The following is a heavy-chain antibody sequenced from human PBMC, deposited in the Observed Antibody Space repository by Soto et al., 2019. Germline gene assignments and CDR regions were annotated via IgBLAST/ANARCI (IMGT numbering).Heavy chain of an antibody. CDR3: ARGLTMGQLPSHFDH. Sequence: ETLSPTCTVSSGSVSKDNVDWSWIRQPPGKGLEWIGYVHSSGITNYHPTLKRRVTISVDTSRNQFSLRLSSVTAADTAVYYCARGLTMGQLPSHFDHWGQGTLVTVSS. V-gene: IGHV4-61*01. CDR1: SGSVSKDNVD. J-gene: IGHJ5*02. D-gene: IGHD3-16*01. CDR2: VHSSGIT.